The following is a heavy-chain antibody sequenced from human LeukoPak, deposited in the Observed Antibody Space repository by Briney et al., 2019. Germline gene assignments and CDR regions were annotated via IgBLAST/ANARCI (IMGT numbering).Heavy chain of an antibody. Sequence: SETLSLTYAVSGYSISSGYYWGWIRQPPGKGLEWIGSIHHSGNTHNNSSLKSRVTMSVDTSKNQFSLRLSSVTAADTAVYYCARYGSGFDDSWGQGTLVSVSS. CDR1: GYSISSGYY. CDR3: ARYGSGFDDS. J-gene: IGHJ4*02. CDR2: IHHSGNT. V-gene: IGHV4-38-2*01. D-gene: IGHD3-10*01.